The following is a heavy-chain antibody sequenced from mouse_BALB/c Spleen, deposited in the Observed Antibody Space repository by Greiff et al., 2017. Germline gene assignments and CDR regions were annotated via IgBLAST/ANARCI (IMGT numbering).Heavy chain of an antibody. Sequence: EVKLVESGGGLVKPGGSLKLSCAASGFTFSSYTMSWVRQTPEKRLEWVATISSGGSYTYYPDSVKGRFTISRDNAKNTLYLQMSSLKSEDTAMYYCTRANYGSSSHYFDYWGQGTTLTVSS. V-gene: IGHV5-6-4*01. CDR2: ISSGGSYT. CDR3: TRANYGSSSHYFDY. J-gene: IGHJ2*01. D-gene: IGHD1-1*01. CDR1: GFTFSSYT.